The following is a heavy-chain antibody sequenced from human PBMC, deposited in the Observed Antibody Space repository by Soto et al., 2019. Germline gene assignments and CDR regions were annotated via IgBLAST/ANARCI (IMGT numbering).Heavy chain of an antibody. D-gene: IGHD6-19*01. CDR2: ISSSSSTI. J-gene: IGHJ3*02. Sequence: GGSLRLSCAASGFTFSSYSMNWVRQAPGKGLEWVSYISSSSSTIYYADSVKGRFTISRDNAKNSLYLQMNSLRAEDTAVYYCARDSRYSSDYYAFDIWGQGTMVTVSS. CDR3: ARDSRYSSDYYAFDI. V-gene: IGHV3-48*01. CDR1: GFTFSSYS.